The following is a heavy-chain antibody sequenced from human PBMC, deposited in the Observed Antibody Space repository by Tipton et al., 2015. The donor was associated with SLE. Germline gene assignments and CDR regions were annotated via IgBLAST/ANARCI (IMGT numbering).Heavy chain of an antibody. CDR3: ARVSTVNSPAFDI. Sequence: TLSLTCTVSGGSISSSSYYWGWIRQPPGKGLEWIGSIYYSGSTYYNPSLKSRVTISVDTSKNQFSLKLSSVTAADTAVYYCARVSTVNSPAFDIWGQGTMVTVSS. CDR1: GGSISSSSYY. J-gene: IGHJ3*02. CDR2: IYYSGST. D-gene: IGHD4-11*01. V-gene: IGHV4-39*07.